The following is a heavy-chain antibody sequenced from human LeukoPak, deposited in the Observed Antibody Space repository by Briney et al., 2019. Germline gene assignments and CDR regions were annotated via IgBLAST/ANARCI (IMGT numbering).Heavy chain of an antibody. Sequence: NPSETLSLTCTVSGGSISSYYWSWIRQPPGKGLEWIGEINHSGSTNYNPSLKSRVTMSVDTSKHQFSLKLSSVTAADTAVYYCARLPYCSGGSCYFDYWGQGTLVTVSS. J-gene: IGHJ4*02. CDR2: INHSGST. CDR3: ARLPYCSGGSCYFDY. CDR1: GGSISSYY. D-gene: IGHD2-15*01. V-gene: IGHV4-34*01.